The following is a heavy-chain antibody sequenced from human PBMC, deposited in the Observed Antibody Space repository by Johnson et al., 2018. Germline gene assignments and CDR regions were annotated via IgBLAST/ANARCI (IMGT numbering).Heavy chain of an antibody. J-gene: IGHJ5*02. Sequence: QVQLVQSGAEVKKPGASVKVSCKASGYTFTSYDINWVRQATGQGLEWMGWMNPNTGNTGYAQKFQGRITMTRDTSINTAYMELNSLTSEDTAVYYGARGEAVSSCWPNPFDPWGQGTLVTVSS. CDR1: GYTFTSYD. CDR2: MNPNTGNT. V-gene: IGHV1-8*01. D-gene: IGHD6-19*01. CDR3: ARGEAVSSCWPNPFDP.